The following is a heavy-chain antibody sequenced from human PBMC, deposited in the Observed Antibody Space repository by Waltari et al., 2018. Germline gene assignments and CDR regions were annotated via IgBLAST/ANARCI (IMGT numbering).Heavy chain of an antibody. CDR2: ISGSGGST. CDR1: GFTFSSYA. J-gene: IGHJ4*02. Sequence: EVQLLESGGGLVQPGGALSLSCAASGFTFSSYAMSWVRQAQGKGLGWVSAISGSGGSTYYADSVKGRFTISRDNSKNTLYLQMNSLRAEDTAVYYCAKDKSVVVAAAIDYWGQGTLVTVSS. V-gene: IGHV3-23*01. CDR3: AKDKSVVVAAAIDY. D-gene: IGHD2-15*01.